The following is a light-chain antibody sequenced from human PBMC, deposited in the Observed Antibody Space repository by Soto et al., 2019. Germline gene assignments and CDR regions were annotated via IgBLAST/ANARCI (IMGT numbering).Light chain of an antibody. CDR2: GNT. Sequence: QSVLTQPPSVSGAPGQTVAISCTGSSSNIGPGFDVHWYQQVPGTDPKLVLYGNTNRPSGVPDRFSGSRSGSSASLAITGLQADDEADYYCQSYDSSLSGSVFGTGTKVPVL. J-gene: IGLJ1*01. CDR1: SSNIGPGFD. V-gene: IGLV1-40*01. CDR3: QSYDSSLSGSV.